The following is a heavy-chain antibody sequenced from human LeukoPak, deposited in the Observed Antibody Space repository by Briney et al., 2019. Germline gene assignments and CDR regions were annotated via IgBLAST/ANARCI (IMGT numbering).Heavy chain of an antibody. CDR2: IIPIFGTA. Sequence: SVKVSCEASGGTFSSYAISWVRQAPGQGLEWMGGIIPIFGTANYAQKFQGRVTITADESTSTAYMELSSLRSEDTAVYYCARPTRYCSSTSCYWGAFDIWGQGTMVTVSS. J-gene: IGHJ3*02. D-gene: IGHD2-2*01. V-gene: IGHV1-69*13. CDR3: ARPTRYCSSTSCYWGAFDI. CDR1: GGTFSSYA.